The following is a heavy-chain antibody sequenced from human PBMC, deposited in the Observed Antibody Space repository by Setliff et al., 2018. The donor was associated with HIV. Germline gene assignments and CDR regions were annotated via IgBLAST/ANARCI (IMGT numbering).Heavy chain of an antibody. CDR1: GYTFTSYG. J-gene: IGHJ4*02. D-gene: IGHD6-6*01. Sequence: ASVKVSCKASGYTFTSYGISWVRQAPGQGLEWMGMVYPSDGSTNYAQKLQGRVTMTTDTSTSTAYMELRSLRSDDTAVYYCARDLIDSSSPFDYWGQGTLVTVSS. CDR3: ARDLIDSSSPFDY. V-gene: IGHV1-18*01. CDR2: VYPSDGST.